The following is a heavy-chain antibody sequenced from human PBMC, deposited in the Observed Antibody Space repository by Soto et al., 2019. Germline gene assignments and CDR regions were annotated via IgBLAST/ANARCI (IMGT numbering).Heavy chain of an antibody. J-gene: IGHJ3*02. D-gene: IGHD3-9*01. Sequence: SETLSLTCTVSGGSISSGGHYWSWIRQHPGKGLEWIGYIYYSGSTYYNPSLKSRVTISVDTSKNQFSLKLSSVTAADTAVYYCARDEGYDILTGYWVGTAFDIWGQGTMVTVSS. CDR3: ARDEGYDILTGYWVGTAFDI. CDR2: IYYSGST. CDR1: GGSISSGGHY. V-gene: IGHV4-31*03.